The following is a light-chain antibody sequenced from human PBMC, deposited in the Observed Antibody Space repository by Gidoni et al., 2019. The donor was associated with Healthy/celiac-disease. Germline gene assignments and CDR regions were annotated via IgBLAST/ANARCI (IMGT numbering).Light chain of an antibody. V-gene: IGKV1-39*01. CDR1: QSISSY. Sequence: DIQMTQPPSSLSASVADRVTITCRASQSISSYLNWYQQKPGKAPKLLIYAASSLQSGVPSRFSGSGSGTDFTLTISSLQPEDCATYYCQQSYSTPFTFGPGTKVDIK. J-gene: IGKJ3*01. CDR2: AAS. CDR3: QQSYSTPFT.